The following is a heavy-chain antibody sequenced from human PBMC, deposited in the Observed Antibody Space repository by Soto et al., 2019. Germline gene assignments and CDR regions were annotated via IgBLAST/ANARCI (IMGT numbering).Heavy chain of an antibody. CDR1: GYTFTGYA. V-gene: IGHV1-3*01. D-gene: IGHD2-2*02. CDR3: AKSATVPAAIAY. CDR2: INAGNGNT. Sequence: GASVKVSCKASGYTFTGYAMHWVRQAPGQRLEWMGWINAGNGNTKYSQKFQGRVTITRDTSASTAYMELSSLRSEDTAVYYCAKSATVPAAIAYWGQGTLVTVS. J-gene: IGHJ4*02.